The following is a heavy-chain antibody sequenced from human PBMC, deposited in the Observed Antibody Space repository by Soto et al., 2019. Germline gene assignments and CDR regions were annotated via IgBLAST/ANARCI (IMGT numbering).Heavy chain of an antibody. CDR2: TRGSGGDT. CDR1: GFTFSFCA. D-gene: IGHD1-26*01. Sequence: EVPLLESGGGLVQPGGSLRLSCAASGFTFSFCAMNWVRQAPGKGLEWVSSTRGSGGDTYSPDSVRGRFTTSRDNSENTLHLQMTSLRVEDSAVYYCVKGHSHSYYYFDYWGQGTLVTVSS. J-gene: IGHJ4*02. V-gene: IGHV3-23*01. CDR3: VKGHSHSYYYFDY.